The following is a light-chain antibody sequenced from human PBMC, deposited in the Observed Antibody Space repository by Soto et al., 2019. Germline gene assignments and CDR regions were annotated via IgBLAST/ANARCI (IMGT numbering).Light chain of an antibody. J-gene: IGLJ3*02. CDR2: LEGSGTY. V-gene: IGLV4-60*02. CDR1: SGHSSYI. Sequence: QSVLTQSSSASASLGSSVKLTCTLSSGHSSYIIAWHQQEPGKAPRYLMNLEGSGTYNKGSGVPDRFSGSSSGADRYLTIPNLQFEDEADYYCETWDSNTRVFGGGTKLTVL. CDR3: ETWDSNTRV.